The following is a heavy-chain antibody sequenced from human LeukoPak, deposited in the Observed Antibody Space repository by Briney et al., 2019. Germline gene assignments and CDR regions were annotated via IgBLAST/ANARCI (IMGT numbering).Heavy chain of an antibody. CDR1: GYSFTSYW. CDR3: ARSFNYDVYGMDV. V-gene: IGHV5-10-1*01. CDR2: IDPSDSYT. J-gene: IGHJ6*04. Sequence: PGESLKISCKGSGYSFTSYWINWVRQMPGKGLEWMGRIDPSDSYTNYSPSFQGHVTISADKSISTAYLQWSSLKASDAAMYYCARSFNYDVYGMDVWGKGTTVTISS. D-gene: IGHD3-3*01.